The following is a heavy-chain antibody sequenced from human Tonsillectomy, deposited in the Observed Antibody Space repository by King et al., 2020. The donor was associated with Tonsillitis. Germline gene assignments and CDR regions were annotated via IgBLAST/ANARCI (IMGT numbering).Heavy chain of an antibody. CDR2: ISYDGSNK. CDR1: GFTFSSYA. D-gene: IGHD3-10*01. V-gene: IGHV3-30-3*01. CDR3: ARVVYYYGSGSYLDAFDI. J-gene: IGHJ3*02. Sequence: VQLVESGGGVVQPGRSLRLSCAASGFTFSSYAMHWVRQAPGKGLEWVAVISYDGSNKYYVDSVKGRFTISRDNFKNTLYLQMNSLRAEDTAVYYCARVVYYYGSGSYLDAFDIWGQGTMVTVSS.